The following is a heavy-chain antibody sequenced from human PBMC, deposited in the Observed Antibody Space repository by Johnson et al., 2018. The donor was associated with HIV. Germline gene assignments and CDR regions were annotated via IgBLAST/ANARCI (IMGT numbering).Heavy chain of an antibody. CDR3: AKGRSEYSSPIGAFDI. Sequence: LVESGGGLVQPGRSLRLSCAASGFTFDDYAMHWVRQAPGKGLEWVSGISWNSGSIGYADSVKGRFTISRDNAKNSLYLQMNSLRAEDTALYYCAKGRSEYSSPIGAFDIWGQGTMVTVSS. CDR1: GFTFDDYA. J-gene: IGHJ3*02. D-gene: IGHD6-6*01. V-gene: IGHV3-9*01. CDR2: ISWNSGSI.